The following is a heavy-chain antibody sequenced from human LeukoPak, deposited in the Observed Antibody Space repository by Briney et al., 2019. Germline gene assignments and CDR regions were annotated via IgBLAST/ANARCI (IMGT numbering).Heavy chain of an antibody. D-gene: IGHD2-2*01. CDR1: GYTVNNNY. V-gene: IGHV3-66*01. Sequence: PGGSLRVSCAASGYTVNNNYMNWVRQAPGKGLEWVSVIYSGGDTFYADSVKGRFTISRDNSKNTLYLQMNSLRAEDTAVYYCTAAAISGGKLDYWGQGTLVTVSS. CDR3: TAAAISGGKLDY. CDR2: IYSGGDT. J-gene: IGHJ4*02.